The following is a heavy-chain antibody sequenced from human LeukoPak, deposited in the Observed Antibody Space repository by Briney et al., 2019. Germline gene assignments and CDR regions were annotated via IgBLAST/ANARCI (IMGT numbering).Heavy chain of an antibody. D-gene: IGHD4-17*01. CDR3: ARQGTVTTYYYYYYGMDV. CDR1: GGYISSSSYY. Sequence: SETLSLTCTVSGGYISSSSYYWGWIRQPPGKGLEWIGSIYYSGSTYYNPSLKSRVTISVDTSKNQFSLKLSSVTAADTAVYYCARQGTVTTYYYYYYGMDVWGQGTTVTVSS. V-gene: IGHV4-39*01. J-gene: IGHJ6*02. CDR2: IYYSGST.